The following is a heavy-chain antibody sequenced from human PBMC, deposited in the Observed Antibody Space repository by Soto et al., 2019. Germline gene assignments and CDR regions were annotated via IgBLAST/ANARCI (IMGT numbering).Heavy chain of an antibody. J-gene: IGHJ4*01. D-gene: IGHD3-16*01. CDR1: GDSMSDYY. V-gene: IGHV4-4*09. CDR3: GAGHYRGGSAV. CDR2: GLRSDYI. Sequence: QVQLQESGPGLVKPSETLSLTCTVSGDSMSDYYCSWTRQPPGTGLEGIGYGLRSDYIDYNPTLMSRRTMAFDKTKNQLSPLLMSVTAAETAVDYCGAGHYRGGSAVWGPGTLVTVSS.